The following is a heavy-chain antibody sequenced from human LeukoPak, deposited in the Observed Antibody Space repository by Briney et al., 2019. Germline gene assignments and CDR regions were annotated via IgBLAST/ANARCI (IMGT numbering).Heavy chain of an antibody. CDR1: GGSISSYY. CDR2: IYYSGST. V-gene: IGHV4-59*08. D-gene: IGHD1-7*01. CDR3: ARLRGTASYWYFDL. Sequence: ASETLSLTCTVSGGSISSYYWSWIRQPPGKGLEWIGYIYYSGSTNYNPSLKSRVTISVDTSKNQFSLTLSSVTAADTAVYYCARLRGTASYWYFDLWGRGTLVTVSS. J-gene: IGHJ2*01.